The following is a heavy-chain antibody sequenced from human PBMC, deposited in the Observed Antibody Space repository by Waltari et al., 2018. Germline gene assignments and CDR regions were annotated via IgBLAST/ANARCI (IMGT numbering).Heavy chain of an antibody. CDR1: GYTLTELS. D-gene: IGHD3-10*01. V-gene: IGHV1-24*01. Sequence: QVQLVQSGAEVKKPGASVKVSCTVSGYTLTELSMHWVRPASGTGLEWMGGFDPEDGETIYAQKFQGRVTMTEDTSTDTAYMELSSLRSEDTAVYYCATVASGRYLPIGNWFDPWGQGTLVTVSS. CDR2: FDPEDGET. J-gene: IGHJ5*02. CDR3: ATVASGRYLPIGNWFDP.